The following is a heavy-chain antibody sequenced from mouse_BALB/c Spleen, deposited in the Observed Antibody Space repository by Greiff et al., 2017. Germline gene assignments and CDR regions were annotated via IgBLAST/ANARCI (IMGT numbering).Heavy chain of an antibody. Sequence: QVQLQQPGAELVKPGTSVKLSCKASGYNFTSYWINWVKLRPGQGLEWIGDIYPGSGSTNYNEKFKSKATLTVDTSSSTAYMQLSSLASEDSAHYYCARSVYYGDWFAYWGQGTLVTVSA. CDR1: GYNFTSYW. V-gene: IGHV1-55*01. D-gene: IGHD2-1*01. CDR2: IYPGSGST. CDR3: ARSVYYGDWFAY. J-gene: IGHJ3*01.